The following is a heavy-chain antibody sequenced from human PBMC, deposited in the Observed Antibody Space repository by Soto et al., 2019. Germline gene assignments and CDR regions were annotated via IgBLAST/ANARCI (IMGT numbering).Heavy chain of an antibody. CDR2: IYYSGST. CDR3: ASHCSVTVTTVDY. V-gene: IGHV4-39*01. D-gene: IGHD4-17*01. Sequence: QLQLQESGPGLVKPSETLSLTCTVSGGSISSSSYYWGWIRQPPGKGLEWIGSIYYSGSTYYNPYVKGRVTISVDTSKHQFSRKLSSVTAADTAVYYCASHCSVTVTTVDYWGQGTLVTVSS. CDR1: GGSISSSSYY. J-gene: IGHJ4*02.